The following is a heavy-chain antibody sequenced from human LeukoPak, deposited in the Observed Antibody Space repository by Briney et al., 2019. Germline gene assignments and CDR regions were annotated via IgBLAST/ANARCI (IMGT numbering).Heavy chain of an antibody. J-gene: IGHJ6*03. V-gene: IGHV4-59*01. D-gene: IGHD3-10*01. CDR3: ARTTMVRGTYYMDV. Sequence: PSETLSLTCTVSGGSISSYYWSWIRQPPGKGLEWIGYIYYSGYTNYNPSLKSRVTISVDTSKNQFSLKLSSVTAADAAVYYCARTTMVRGTYYMDVWGKGTTVTISS. CDR1: GGSISSYY. CDR2: IYYSGYT.